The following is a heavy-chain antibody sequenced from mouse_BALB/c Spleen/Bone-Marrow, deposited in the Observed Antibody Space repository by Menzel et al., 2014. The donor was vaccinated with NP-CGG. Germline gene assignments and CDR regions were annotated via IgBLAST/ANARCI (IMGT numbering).Heavy chain of an antibody. V-gene: IGHV4-1*02. CDR2: INPDSSTI. J-gene: IGHJ3*01. CDR1: GFDFSGFW. CDR3: ARLGYYGGFAY. D-gene: IGHD2-3*01. Sequence: EVKLQESGGGLVQPGSSLKLSCAASGFDFSGFWMGWVRQAPGKGLEWIGEINPDSSTINYTPSLKDRFIISRDNAKNTLYLQMSKVRSEDTALYYCARLGYYGGFAYWSQGTLVTVSA.